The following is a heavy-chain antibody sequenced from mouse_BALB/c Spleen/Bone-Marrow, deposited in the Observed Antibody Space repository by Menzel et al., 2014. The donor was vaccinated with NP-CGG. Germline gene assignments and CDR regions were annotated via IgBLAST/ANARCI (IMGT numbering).Heavy chain of an antibody. J-gene: IGHJ2*01. D-gene: IGHD2-1*01. CDR2: INSDGGST. Sequence: EVKLVESGGGLVQPGGSLKLSCAASGFTFSNYGMSWVRQTPDKRLELVATINSDGGSTYYPDCVKGRFTIYRDTAKNTLYLQMSSLKSEETAMYYCVRGNYGNYVDYFDFWGQGTTLTVSS. CDR3: VRGNYGNYVDYFDF. CDR1: GFTFSNYG. V-gene: IGHV5-6-3*01.